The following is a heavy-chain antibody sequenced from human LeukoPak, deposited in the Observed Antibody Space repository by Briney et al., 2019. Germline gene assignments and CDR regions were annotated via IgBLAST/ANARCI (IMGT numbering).Heavy chain of an antibody. V-gene: IGHV4-4*07. Sequence: SETLSLTCTVSGGSISSYYWSWLRQPAGKGLEWLGRIYTSGSTNYNPSLKSRVTMSVDTSKNQFSLKLSSVTAADTAVYYCAGSYGSGSSIWGQGTMVTVSS. CDR1: GGSISSYY. CDR2: IYTSGST. CDR3: AGSYGSGSSI. D-gene: IGHD3-10*01. J-gene: IGHJ3*02.